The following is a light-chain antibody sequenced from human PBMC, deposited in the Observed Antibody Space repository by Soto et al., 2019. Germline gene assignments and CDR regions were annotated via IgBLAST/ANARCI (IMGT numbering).Light chain of an antibody. CDR2: DAS. V-gene: IGKV3-20*01. Sequence: EIVLTQSPGTLSLSPGEGATVSCRASQSVNSNLLPWFQQKPGQAPRLLIHDASRRATGIPDRFSGSGSGTDFTLSISRLEPEDFAVYYCHQYVSSPLTFGQGTKLEIK. J-gene: IGKJ2*01. CDR3: HQYVSSPLT. CDR1: QSVNSNL.